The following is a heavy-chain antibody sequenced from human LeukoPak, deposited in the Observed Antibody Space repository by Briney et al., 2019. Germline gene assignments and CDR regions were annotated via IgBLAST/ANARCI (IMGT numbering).Heavy chain of an antibody. CDR2: ISYDGNNK. Sequence: GRSLRLSCAASGFTSSSYAMHWVRQAPGKGLEWVAVISYDGNNKYYADSVKGRFTISRDNSKNTLYLQMNSLRAEDAAVYYCAREAYGGYAGGWFNPWGQGTLVTVSS. V-gene: IGHV3-30-3*01. CDR3: AREAYGGYAGGWFNP. D-gene: IGHD4-17*01. CDR1: GFTSSSYA. J-gene: IGHJ5*02.